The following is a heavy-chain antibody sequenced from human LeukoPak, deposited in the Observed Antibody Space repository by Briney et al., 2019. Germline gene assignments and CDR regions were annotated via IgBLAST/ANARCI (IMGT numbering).Heavy chain of an antibody. J-gene: IGHJ3*02. V-gene: IGHV3-7*03. CDR3: AKDPPWDYGAFDI. CDR2: IKQDGSEK. Sequence: GGSLRLSCAASGFTFSNYWMSWVRQAPGKGLEWVANIKQDGSEKYHVDSVKGRFTISRDNAKNSLYLQMNSLRAEDTAMYYCAKDPPWDYGAFDIWGQGTMVTVSS. D-gene: IGHD4-17*01. CDR1: GFTFSNYW.